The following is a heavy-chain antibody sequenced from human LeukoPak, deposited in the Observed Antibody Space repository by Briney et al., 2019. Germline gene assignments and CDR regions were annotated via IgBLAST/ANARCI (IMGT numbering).Heavy chain of an antibody. Sequence: ASVKVSCKASGYTFTSYGISWVRQAPGQGLEWMASISTYTGDTNNAQNFQGRVTMTTDTFTSTAYMELRGLRSDDTAVYYCARRTGYNYYYMDVWGQGTTVTVSS. CDR3: ARRTGYNYYYMDV. V-gene: IGHV1-18*01. D-gene: IGHD3/OR15-3a*01. CDR1: GYTFTSYG. J-gene: IGHJ6*03. CDR2: ISTYTGDT.